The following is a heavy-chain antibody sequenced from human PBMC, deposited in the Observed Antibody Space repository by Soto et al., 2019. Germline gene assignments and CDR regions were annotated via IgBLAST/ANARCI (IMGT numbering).Heavy chain of an antibody. V-gene: IGHV6-1*01. J-gene: IGHJ6*03. CDR2: TYYRSKWYS. D-gene: IGHD1-1*01. CDR1: GDSVSSNSAA. Sequence: QVQLQQSGPGLVKPSQTLSLTCDISGDSVSSNSAAWNWIRQTPSRGLEWLGRTYYRSKWYSNYAISVKSRVTVNPDTFKSQFSLQLNSVTPEDTAVYYCARGSWDDVSGHYYLDVWGKGTTVTVSS. CDR3: ARGSWDDVSGHYYLDV.